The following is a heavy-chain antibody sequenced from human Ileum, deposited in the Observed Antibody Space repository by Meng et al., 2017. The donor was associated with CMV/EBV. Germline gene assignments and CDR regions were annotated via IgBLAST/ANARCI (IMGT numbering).Heavy chain of an antibody. D-gene: IGHD1-26*01. CDR3: AHMSGSHIN. CDR1: GGSFSGYY. J-gene: IGHJ4*02. CDR2: INHSGST. Sequence: SETLSLTCAVYGGSFSGYYWSWIRQPPGKGLEWIGEINHSGSTNYNPSLKSRVTISVDTSKNQFSLKLSSVTAADTAVYFCAHMSGSHINWGQGTLVTVSS. V-gene: IGHV4-34*01.